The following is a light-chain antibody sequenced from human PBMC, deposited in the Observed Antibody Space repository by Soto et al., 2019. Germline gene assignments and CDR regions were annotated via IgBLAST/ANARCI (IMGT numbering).Light chain of an antibody. CDR2: GAS. V-gene: IGKV3-20*01. J-gene: IGKJ1*01. Sequence: EIVLTQSPGTLSLSPGERATLSCRASQSVSSSYLAWYQQKLGQAPRLLIYGASSRATGIPDRFSGSGSGTDFTLTISRLEPEDFAVYYCQQYNRSPWTFGQGTKVDIK. CDR1: QSVSSSY. CDR3: QQYNRSPWT.